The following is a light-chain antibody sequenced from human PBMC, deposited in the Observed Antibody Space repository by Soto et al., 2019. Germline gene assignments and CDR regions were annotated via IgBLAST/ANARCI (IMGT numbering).Light chain of an antibody. V-gene: IGKV3-20*01. CDR2: GAS. Sequence: EIVLTQSPGSLSLSPGERATLSCRASQSVDSSFFAWYQKKPGQAPRLLIYGASKRAPGIPDRFSGSGSGTEFTLKISRLEPEDFAVYSCQQYVSSVTFGQGTKVEIK. CDR3: QQYVSSVT. CDR1: QSVDSSF. J-gene: IGKJ1*01.